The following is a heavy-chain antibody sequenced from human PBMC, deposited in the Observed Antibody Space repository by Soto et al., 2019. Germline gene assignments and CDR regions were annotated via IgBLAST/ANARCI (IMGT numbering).Heavy chain of an antibody. Sequence: SETLSLTCAVYGGSFSGYYWSWIRQPPGKGLEWIGEINHSGSTNYNPSLKSRVTISVDTSKNQFSLKLSSVTAADTAVYYCARRRSASGSYFDYWGQGTLVTVSS. CDR3: ARRRSASGSYFDY. V-gene: IGHV4-34*01. D-gene: IGHD1-26*01. CDR1: GGSFSGYY. J-gene: IGHJ4*02. CDR2: INHSGST.